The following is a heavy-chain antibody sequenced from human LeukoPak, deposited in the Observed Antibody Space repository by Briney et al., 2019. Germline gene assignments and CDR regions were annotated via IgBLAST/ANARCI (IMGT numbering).Heavy chain of an antibody. CDR1: GGSISSTTYY. CDR3: ARDGLSTFGSGSFDI. CDR2: ISSSGNTT. Sequence: LSLTCTVSGGSISSTTYYWDWIRQPPGKGLEWVSYISSSGNTTYYADSVKGRFTISRDNAKNSLYLQMNSLRAEDTAVYYCARDGLSTFGSGSFDIWGQGTMVTVSS. V-gene: IGHV3-11*01. J-gene: IGHJ3*02. D-gene: IGHD3-10*02.